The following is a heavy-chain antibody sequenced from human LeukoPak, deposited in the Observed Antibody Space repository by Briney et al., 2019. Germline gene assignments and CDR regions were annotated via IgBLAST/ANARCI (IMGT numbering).Heavy chain of an antibody. V-gene: IGHV4-34*01. CDR2: INHSGST. Sequence: SETLSLTCAVYGGSFSGFYWSWVRQPPGKGLEWIGEINHSGSTLYNPSFKSRVTILVDTSRNQFSLKLTSVTAADTAVYYCARGPDSGSHFAWFDPWGQGTLVTVSS. CDR1: GGSFSGFY. CDR3: ARGPDSGSHFAWFDP. D-gene: IGHD3-10*01. J-gene: IGHJ5*02.